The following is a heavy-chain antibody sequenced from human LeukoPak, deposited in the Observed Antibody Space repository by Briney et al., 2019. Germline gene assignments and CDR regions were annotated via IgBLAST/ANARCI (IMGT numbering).Heavy chain of an antibody. V-gene: IGHV3-15*01. CDR1: GFTFSNAW. J-gene: IGHJ4*02. D-gene: IGHD2-2*01. CDR3: TTDGAKYQLHWGY. CDR2: IKSKTDGGTT. Sequence: GGSLRLFCAASGFTFSNAWMSWVRQAPGKGLEWVGRIKSKTDGGTTDYAAPVKGRFTISRDDSKNTLYLQMNSLKTEDTAVYYCTTDGAKYQLHWGYWGQGTLVTVSS.